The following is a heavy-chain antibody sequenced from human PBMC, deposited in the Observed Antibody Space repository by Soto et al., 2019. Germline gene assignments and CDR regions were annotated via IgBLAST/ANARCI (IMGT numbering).Heavy chain of an antibody. CDR3: AKDPGRQREYDFWSGYPTYFDY. D-gene: IGHD3-3*01. CDR2: ISYDGSNK. CDR1: GFTFSSYG. Sequence: GGSLRLSCTASGFTFSSYGMHWVRQAPGKGLEWVAVISYDGSNKYYADSVKGRFTISRDNSKNTLYLQMNSLRAEDTAVYYCAKDPGRQREYDFWSGYPTYFDYWGQGT. V-gene: IGHV3-30*18. J-gene: IGHJ4*02.